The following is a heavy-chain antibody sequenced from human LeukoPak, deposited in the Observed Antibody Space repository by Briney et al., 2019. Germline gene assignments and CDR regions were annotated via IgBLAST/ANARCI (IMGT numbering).Heavy chain of an antibody. D-gene: IGHD6-13*01. J-gene: IGHJ6*03. Sequence: SETLSLTCTVSGGSISSSSYYWGCIRQPPGKGLECIGSIYYSGTTYYNPSLKSRVTISVDTSKNQFSLKLSSVTAADTAVYYCARIGAVSSSWSLYYYYYYMDVWGKGTTVTVSS. V-gene: IGHV4-39*01. CDR1: GGSISSSSYY. CDR3: ARIGAVSSSWSLYYYYYYMDV. CDR2: IYYSGTT.